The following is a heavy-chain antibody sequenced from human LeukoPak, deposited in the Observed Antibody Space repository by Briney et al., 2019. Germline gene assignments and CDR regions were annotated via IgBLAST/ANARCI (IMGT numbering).Heavy chain of an antibody. V-gene: IGHV1-18*01. CDR2: ISAYNGNT. Sequence: ASVKVSCKASGYTFTSYGISWVRQAPGQGLEWMGWISAYNGNTNYAQKLQGGVTMTTDTSTSTAYMELRSLRSDDTAVYYCARENQWELRRAFDIWGQGTMVTVSS. CDR1: GYTFTSYG. J-gene: IGHJ3*02. CDR3: ARENQWELRRAFDI. D-gene: IGHD1-26*01.